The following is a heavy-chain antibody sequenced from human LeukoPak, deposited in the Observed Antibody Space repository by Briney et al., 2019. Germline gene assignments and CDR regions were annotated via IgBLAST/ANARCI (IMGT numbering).Heavy chain of an antibody. CDR1: GFTFNNYW. CDR2: ISKDGSDK. Sequence: PGGSLRLSCAASGFTFNNYWMSWVRQAPGKGLEWVAVISKDGSDKYYPGSVRGRFTISRDNSKNTIYLQMDSLRAEDTAIYYCARDYWWNYDYWGQGTLVTVSS. J-gene: IGHJ4*02. D-gene: IGHD1-7*01. V-gene: IGHV3-30-3*01. CDR3: ARDYWWNYDY.